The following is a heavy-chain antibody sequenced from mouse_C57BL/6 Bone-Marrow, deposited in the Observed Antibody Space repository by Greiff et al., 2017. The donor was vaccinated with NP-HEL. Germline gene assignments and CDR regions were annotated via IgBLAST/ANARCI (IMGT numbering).Heavy chain of an antibody. CDR2: IYPRSGNT. Sequence: QVQLQQSGAELARPGASVKLSCKASGYTFTSYGISWVKQRTGQGLEWIGEIYPRSGNTYYNEKFKGKATLTADKSSSTAYMELRSLTSEDSAVYFCARGGYYGSSWGWFAYWGQGTLVTVSA. D-gene: IGHD1-1*01. CDR1: GYTFTSYG. J-gene: IGHJ3*01. V-gene: IGHV1-81*01. CDR3: ARGGYYGSSWGWFAY.